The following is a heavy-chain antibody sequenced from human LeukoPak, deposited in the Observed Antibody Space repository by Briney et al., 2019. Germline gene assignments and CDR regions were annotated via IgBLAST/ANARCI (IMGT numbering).Heavy chain of an antibody. J-gene: IGHJ4*02. V-gene: IGHV3-30*18. CDR1: GFTFSSYG. CDR3: AKAHVRDGYNYGY. Sequence: GRSLRLSCAASGFTFSSYGMHWVRQAPGKGLEWVAVISYDGSNKYYADSVKGRFIISRDNSKNTLYLQMNSLRAEDTAVYYCAKAHVRDGYNYGYWGQGTLVTVSS. D-gene: IGHD5-24*01. CDR2: ISYDGSNK.